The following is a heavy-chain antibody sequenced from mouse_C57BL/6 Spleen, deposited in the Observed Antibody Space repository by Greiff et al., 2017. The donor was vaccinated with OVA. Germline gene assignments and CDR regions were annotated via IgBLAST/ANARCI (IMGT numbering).Heavy chain of an antibody. D-gene: IGHD1-1*01. J-gene: IGHJ4*01. CDR1: GYTFTSYT. CDR2: INPSSGYT. CDR3: ARAGTTIVADYANDY. V-gene: IGHV1-4*01. Sequence: VQLQQSGAELARPGASVKMSCKASGYTFTSYTMHWVKQRPGQGLEWIGYINPSSGYTKYNQKFKDKATLTADKSSSTAYMQLSSLTSEDSAVYYCARAGTTIVADYANDYGGQGTSVTVSS.